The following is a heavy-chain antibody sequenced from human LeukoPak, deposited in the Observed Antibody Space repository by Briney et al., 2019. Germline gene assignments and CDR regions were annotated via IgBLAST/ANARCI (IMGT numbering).Heavy chain of an antibody. J-gene: IGHJ3*02. D-gene: IGHD6-6*01. CDR3: ARGTSSIGARSYTFDI. V-gene: IGHV3-7*01. Sequence: QPGGSLRLSCAASGFSFSTYWMSWVRQAPGKGLEWVANIKQDGSEKYYVDSVKGRFTISRDSAKNSLYLQMSSLRADDTAVYYCARGTSSIGARSYTFDIWGRGTLVTVSS. CDR2: IKQDGSEK. CDR1: GFSFSTYW.